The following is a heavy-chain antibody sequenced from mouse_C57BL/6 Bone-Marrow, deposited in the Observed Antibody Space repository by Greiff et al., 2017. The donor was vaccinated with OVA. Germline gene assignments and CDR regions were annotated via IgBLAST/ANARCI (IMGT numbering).Heavy chain of an antibody. Sequence: VQLQQSGAELVRPGTSVKVSCKASGYAFTNYLIEWVKQRPGQGLEWIGVINPGSGGTNYNEKFKGKATLTADKSSSTAYMQLSSLTSEDSAVYFCAREGGTAFAYWGQGTLVTVSA. CDR2: INPGSGGT. V-gene: IGHV1-54*01. J-gene: IGHJ3*01. CDR3: AREGGTAFAY. D-gene: IGHD3-3*01. CDR1: GYAFTNYL.